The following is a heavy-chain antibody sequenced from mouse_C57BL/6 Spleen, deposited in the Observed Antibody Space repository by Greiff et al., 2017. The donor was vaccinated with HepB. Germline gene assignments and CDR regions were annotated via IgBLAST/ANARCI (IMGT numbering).Heavy chain of an antibody. CDR3: ARHYYGSSYYFDY. J-gene: IGHJ2*01. D-gene: IGHD1-1*01. Sequence: EVKLVESGGGLVKPGGSLKLSCAASGFTFSDYGMHWVRQAPEKGLEWVAYISSGSSTIYYADTVKGRFTISRDNAKNTLFLQMTSLRSEDTAMYYCARHYYGSSYYFDYWGQGTTLTVSS. CDR2: ISSGSSTI. V-gene: IGHV5-17*01. CDR1: GFTFSDYG.